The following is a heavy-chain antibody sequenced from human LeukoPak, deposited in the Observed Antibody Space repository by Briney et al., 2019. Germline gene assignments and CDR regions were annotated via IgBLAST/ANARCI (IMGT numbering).Heavy chain of an antibody. V-gene: IGHV3-64*01. CDR1: GFTFSSYA. D-gene: IGHD5-12*01. J-gene: IGHJ4*02. CDR3: TTDLVATTGY. Sequence: GGSLRLSCAASGFTFSSYAMHWVRQAPGKGLEYVSAISSNGGSTYYANSVKGRFTISRDNSKNTLYLQMNSLKTEDTAVYYCTTDLVATTGYWGQGTLVTVSS. CDR2: ISSNGGST.